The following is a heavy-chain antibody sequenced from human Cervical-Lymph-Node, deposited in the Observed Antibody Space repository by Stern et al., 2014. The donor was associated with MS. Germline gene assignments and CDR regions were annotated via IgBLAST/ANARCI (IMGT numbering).Heavy chain of an antibody. Sequence: QVQLQESGPELVKPSETLSLTCTVSGGSVSSGGYYWTWIRQPPGKGLEWIGHIYHSGNPTYNPSLKSRVTISVDTSKNHFSLRLISVTAADTALYYCATYCSATSCPEHDYYGMDVWGQGTTVTVSS. J-gene: IGHJ6*02. CDR2: IYHSGNP. D-gene: IGHD2-2*01. CDR1: GGSVSSGGYY. V-gene: IGHV4-61*03. CDR3: ATYCSATSCPEHDYYGMDV.